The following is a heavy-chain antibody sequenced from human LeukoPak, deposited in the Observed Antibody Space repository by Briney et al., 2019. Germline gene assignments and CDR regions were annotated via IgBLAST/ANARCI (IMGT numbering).Heavy chain of an antibody. CDR2: ISAYNGNT. D-gene: IGHD3-3*01. Sequence: GASVKVSCKASGYTFTSYGISWVRQAPGQGLEWMGWISAYNGNTNYAQKLQGRVTMTTDTSTSTAYMELRSLRSDDTAVYYCARHLSGDFWSGYSWGRFGGGPSTQFYGMDVWGQGTTVTVPS. CDR1: GYTFTSYG. J-gene: IGHJ6*02. CDR3: ARHLSGDFWSGYSWGRFGGGPSTQFYGMDV. V-gene: IGHV1-18*01.